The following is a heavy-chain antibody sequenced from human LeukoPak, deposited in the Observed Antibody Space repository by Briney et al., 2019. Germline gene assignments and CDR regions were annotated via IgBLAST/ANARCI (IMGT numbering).Heavy chain of an antibody. CDR3: TTVGNA. Sequence: GGSLRLSCAASGFTFSNDWMIWVRQAPGKGLEWVGRIKTKSEGGITDYAAPVKGRFTISRDDSKNALYLQMNSLKIEDTAVYYCTTVGNAWGQGTLVTVSS. D-gene: IGHD2-8*01. V-gene: IGHV3-15*01. J-gene: IGHJ5*02. CDR1: GFTFSNDW. CDR2: IKTKSEGGIT.